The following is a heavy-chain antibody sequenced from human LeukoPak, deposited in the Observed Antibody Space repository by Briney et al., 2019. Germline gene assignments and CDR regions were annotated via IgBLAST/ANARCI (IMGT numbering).Heavy chain of an antibody. CDR2: ISGSGGST. CDR1: GFTFSSYA. J-gene: IGHJ4*02. Sequence: PGGSLRLAWAASGFTFSSYAMSWVRQAPGKGLEWVSAISGSGGSTYYAASVKGRCTISRDNSKNTLYLQMNSLRAEDTAVYYCASRDNWNQGDYWGQGTLVTVAS. D-gene: IGHD1-20*01. V-gene: IGHV3-23*01. CDR3: ASRDNWNQGDY.